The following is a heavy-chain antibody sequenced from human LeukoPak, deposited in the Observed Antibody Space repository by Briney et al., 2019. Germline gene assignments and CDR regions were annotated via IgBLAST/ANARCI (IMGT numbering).Heavy chain of an antibody. D-gene: IGHD4-23*01. CDR2: IKQDGSEK. CDR3: ARDDYGGNTGVDI. J-gene: IGHJ3*02. V-gene: IGHV3-7*01. CDR1: GFTFSSYW. Sequence: GGSLRLSCAASGFTFSSYWMSWVRQAPGKGLEWVANIKQDGSEKYYVDSVKGRFTIFRDNAKNSLYLQMNSLRAEDTAVYYCARDDYGGNTGVDIWGQGTMVTVSS.